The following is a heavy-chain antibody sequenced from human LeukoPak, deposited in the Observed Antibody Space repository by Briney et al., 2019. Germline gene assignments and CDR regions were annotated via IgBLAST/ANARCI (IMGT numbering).Heavy chain of an antibody. CDR3: AGHHPRNTVDF. D-gene: IGHD2/OR15-2a*01. V-gene: IGHV4-4*07. CDR2: ICTSGST. J-gene: IGHJ4*02. Sequence: SETLSLTCTVSGGSISSYYWSWIRQPAGKGLGWIGRICTSGSTNYNPSLKSRVTMSVDTSKNQFSLKLSSVAAADTAVYYCAGHHPRNTVDFWGQGTLVTVSS. CDR1: GGSISSYY.